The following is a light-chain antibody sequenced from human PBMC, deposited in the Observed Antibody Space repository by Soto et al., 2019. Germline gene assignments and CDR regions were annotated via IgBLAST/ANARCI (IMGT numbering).Light chain of an antibody. V-gene: IGLV1-47*01. J-gene: IGLJ7*01. CDR1: RSNIGSSN. CDR2: KNN. Sequence: QSVLTQPPSASGTPGQRVTISCSGSRSNIGSSNVYWYQQLPGTAPKLLIYKNNQRPSGVPDRFSGSKSGTSASLAISGLRSEDEAHYYCAAWDDSLSGAVFGGGTQLTVL. CDR3: AAWDDSLSGAV.